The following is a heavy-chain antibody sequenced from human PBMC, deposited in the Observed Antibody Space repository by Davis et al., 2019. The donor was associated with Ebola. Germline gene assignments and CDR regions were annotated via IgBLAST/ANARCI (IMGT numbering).Heavy chain of an antibody. J-gene: IGHJ6*04. CDR3: ARGRITMLVVVTASYYYAVDV. V-gene: IGHV4-39*01. CDR2: IYYTGST. CDR1: GGSISSSSYY. Sequence: GSLRLSCTVSGGSISSSSYYWGWIRQPPGKGLEWIGTIYYTGSTWYNPSLKSRVTISVDTSKNQFSLKLSSVTAADTAVYYCARGRITMLVVVTASYYYAVDVWGKGTTVTVSS. D-gene: IGHD2-21*02.